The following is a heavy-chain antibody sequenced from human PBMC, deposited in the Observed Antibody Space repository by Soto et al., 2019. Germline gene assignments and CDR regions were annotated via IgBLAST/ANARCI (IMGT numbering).Heavy chain of an antibody. Sequence: QVQLMQSGAEVKKPGSSVKVSCKASGGTISTNVISWVRQAPGQGLEWMGEIMPIFAAPNNAQKFQGRLTITADTSTTTVYMELSSLTSEDTPVYFCATGARYCSGGSCYPDDWGKGTLVIVSS. D-gene: IGHD2-15*01. J-gene: IGHJ4*02. CDR1: GGTISTNV. V-gene: IGHV1-69*06. CDR3: ATGARYCSGGSCYPDD. CDR2: IMPIFAAP.